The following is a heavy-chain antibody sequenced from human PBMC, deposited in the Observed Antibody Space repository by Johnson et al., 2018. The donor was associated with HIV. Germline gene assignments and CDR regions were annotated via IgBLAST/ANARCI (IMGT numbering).Heavy chain of an antibody. V-gene: IGHV3-30*03. D-gene: IGHD3-10*01. CDR2: IYFAGTKK. J-gene: IGHJ3*02. CDR3: GRQYYGSRTEPFDI. CDR1: GFTFSSYG. Sequence: QVQLVESGGGVVQPGGSLRLSCAASGFTFSSYGMTWVRQAPGKGLEWVTAIYFAGTKKYYAESVKGRFTITIDNSKNTLYRKMNSLRAEDTAVYCCGRQYYGSRTEPFDIWGKGKMVTV.